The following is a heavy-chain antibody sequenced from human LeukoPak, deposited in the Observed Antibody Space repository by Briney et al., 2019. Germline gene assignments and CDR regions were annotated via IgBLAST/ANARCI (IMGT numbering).Heavy chain of an antibody. D-gene: IGHD2-8*01. Sequence: GGSLRLSCAASGFTFSSYSMNWVRQAPGKGQEWVSSISSSSSYIYYADSVKGRFTISRDNAKNSLYLQMNSLRAEDTAVYYCARGPAYCTNGVCYCDYWGQGTLVTVSS. CDR2: ISSSSSYI. CDR3: ARGPAYCTNGVCYCDY. V-gene: IGHV3-21*01. CDR1: GFTFSSYS. J-gene: IGHJ4*02.